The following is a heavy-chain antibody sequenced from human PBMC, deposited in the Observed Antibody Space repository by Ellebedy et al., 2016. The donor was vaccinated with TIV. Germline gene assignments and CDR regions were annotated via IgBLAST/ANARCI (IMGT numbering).Heavy chain of an antibody. CDR2: IIPIFGTA. CDR3: ARDLHLPKRGITGTTGRTPPPYYYYMDV. Sequence: SVKVSXXASGGTFSSYAISWVRQAPGQGLEWMGGIIPIFGTANYAQKFQGRVTITADESTSTAYMELSSLRSEDTAVYYCARDLHLPKRGITGTTGRTPPPYYYYMDVWGKGTTVTVSS. J-gene: IGHJ6*03. CDR1: GGTFSSYA. V-gene: IGHV1-69*13. D-gene: IGHD1-20*01.